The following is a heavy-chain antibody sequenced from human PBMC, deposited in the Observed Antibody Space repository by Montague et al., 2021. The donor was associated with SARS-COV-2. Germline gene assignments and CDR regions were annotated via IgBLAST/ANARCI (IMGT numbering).Heavy chain of an antibody. CDR2: VSYDGSSK. CDR3: AKDLTVDIVVVVAAIKDSAFDY. J-gene: IGHJ4*02. CDR1: GFTFNTYD. Sequence: SLRLSCAASGFTFNTYDMHWVRQAPGKGLEWVAVVSYDGSSKYYADSVKGRFTISRDNSKNTLYLQMNSLRAEDTAVYYCAKDLTVDIVVVVAAIKDSAFDYWGQGTLVTVSS. D-gene: IGHD2-15*01. V-gene: IGHV3-30*18.